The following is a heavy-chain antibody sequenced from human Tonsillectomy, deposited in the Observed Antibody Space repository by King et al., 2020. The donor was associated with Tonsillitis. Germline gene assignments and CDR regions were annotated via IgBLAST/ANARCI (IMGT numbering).Heavy chain of an antibody. CDR1: GYTFTSYG. Sequence: QLVQSGAEVKKPGASVKVSCKASGYTFTSYGISWVRQAPGQGLEWMGWISVYKGNTNYAQKLQGRVTMTTDTSTSTAYMQLRSLRSDDTAVYYCARDAKWLLPTQDPFDIWGQGTMVTVSS. CDR2: ISVYKGNT. D-gene: IGHD3-22*01. V-gene: IGHV1-18*04. J-gene: IGHJ3*02. CDR3: ARDAKWLLPTQDPFDI.